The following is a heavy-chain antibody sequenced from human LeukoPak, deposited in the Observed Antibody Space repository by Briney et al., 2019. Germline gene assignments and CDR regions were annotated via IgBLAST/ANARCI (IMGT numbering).Heavy chain of an antibody. Sequence: GGSLRLSCAASGFTFSSYVMSWVRQAPGKGLEWVSTISDSGYGTYYADSVKGRFTISRDNSKNTLYLQMNSLRAEDTAVYYCAKLYGGYGNYWGQGTLVTVSS. J-gene: IGHJ4*02. CDR3: AKLYGGYGNY. V-gene: IGHV3-23*01. CDR1: GFTFSSYV. CDR2: ISDSGYGT. D-gene: IGHD5-12*01.